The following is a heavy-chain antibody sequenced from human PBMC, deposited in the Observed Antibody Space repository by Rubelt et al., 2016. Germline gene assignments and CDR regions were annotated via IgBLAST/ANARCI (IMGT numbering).Heavy chain of an antibody. J-gene: IGHJ3*02. CDR2: IYPGDSDT. CDR3: ARLRGSPQGAAFDI. Sequence: EVQLVQSGAEVKKPGESLKISCKGSGYSFTTYWIGWVRQMPGKGLECMGIIYPGDSDTRYSPSFHSQGAISADKSISTAYLQWSSLKASDTAMYYCARLRGSPQGAAFDIWGQGTMVTVSS. V-gene: IGHV5-51*01. CDR1: GYSFTTYW. D-gene: IGHD1-26*01.